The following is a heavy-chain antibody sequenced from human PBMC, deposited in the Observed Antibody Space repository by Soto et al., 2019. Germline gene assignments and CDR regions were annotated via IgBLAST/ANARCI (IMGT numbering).Heavy chain of an antibody. CDR2: IYSKEGKI. J-gene: IGHJ4*02. Sequence: QVQLVQSGAEVQKPGASVKVSCNASGYMFNNYGISWVRQAPGQGLEWMGWIYSKEGKINFAQKFQGRVTMTTDTSTSTAYIELRSLRFDDSAVYFCARDIDYDIDYWGQGTLVTVSS. CDR3: ARDIDYDIDY. V-gene: IGHV1-18*01. CDR1: GYMFNNYG. D-gene: IGHD4-17*01.